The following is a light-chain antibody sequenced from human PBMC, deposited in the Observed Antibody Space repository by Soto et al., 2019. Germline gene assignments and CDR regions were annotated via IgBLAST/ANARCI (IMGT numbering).Light chain of an antibody. Sequence: IQMTQSPSSLSASIGDRVTITCRASQGIGVRLAWFQQKPGKAPQYLIQSASILQSGVPSRFSGSGSGTDFTLTINSLHPEDFATYYCLQVYNFPRTFGQGTKVDIK. CDR2: SAS. J-gene: IGKJ1*01. CDR1: QGIGVR. CDR3: LQVYNFPRT. V-gene: IGKV1-12*01.